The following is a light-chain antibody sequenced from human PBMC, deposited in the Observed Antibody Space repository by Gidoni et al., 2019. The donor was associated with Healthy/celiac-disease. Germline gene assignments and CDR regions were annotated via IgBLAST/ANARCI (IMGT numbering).Light chain of an antibody. CDR3: QQYDNLIFT. CDR1: QDISNY. J-gene: IGKJ3*01. CDR2: DAS. Sequence: DIQMTQSPSSLSASVGDRVTITCQASQDISNYLNWYQQKPGKAPKLLIYDASNLETGVPSRFSGSGSGTDFTFTISSLQPEDIATYYCQQYDNLIFTFGSXTKVDIK. V-gene: IGKV1-33*01.